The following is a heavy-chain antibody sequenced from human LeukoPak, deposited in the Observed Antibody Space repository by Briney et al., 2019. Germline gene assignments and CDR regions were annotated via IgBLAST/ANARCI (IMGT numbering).Heavy chain of an antibody. V-gene: IGHV3-21*01. Sequence: GGSLRLSCAASGFSFNTFSMNWVRQAPGNGLEWVSSITNTDTFRYYADSVKGRFTISRDNAKNALFLQMDSLRADDTAVYYCARGGWWGDFDYWGQGTLITVSS. D-gene: IGHD2-8*02. CDR2: ITNTDTFR. CDR1: GFSFNTFS. CDR3: ARGGWWGDFDY. J-gene: IGHJ4*02.